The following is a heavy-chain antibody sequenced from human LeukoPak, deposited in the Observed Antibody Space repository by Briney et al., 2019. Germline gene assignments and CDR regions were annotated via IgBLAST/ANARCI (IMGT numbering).Heavy chain of an antibody. Sequence: PSETLSLTCTVSSASISSYSWSWIRQPAGKGLEWIGRIYTSGSTNYNPSLKSRVTMSTDTSTNQFSLRLTSVAAADTAVYYCARYYGSRILGYYMDVWGKGATVTVSS. V-gene: IGHV4-4*07. CDR3: ARYYGSRILGYYMDV. CDR2: IYTSGST. J-gene: IGHJ6*03. D-gene: IGHD3-10*01. CDR1: SASISSYS.